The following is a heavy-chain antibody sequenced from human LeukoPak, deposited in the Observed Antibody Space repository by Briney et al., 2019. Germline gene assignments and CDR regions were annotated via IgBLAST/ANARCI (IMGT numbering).Heavy chain of an antibody. CDR3: AKPSFAGSYYFFDY. CDR2: ISYDGSNK. D-gene: IGHD1-26*01. V-gene: IGHV3-30*18. J-gene: IGHJ4*02. Sequence: PGRSLRLSCAASGFTFSSYGMHWVRQAPGKGLEWVAVISYDGSNKYYADSVKGRFTISRDNSKNTLYLQMNSLRAEDTAVYYCAKPSFAGSYYFFDYWGQGTLVTVSS. CDR1: GFTFSSYG.